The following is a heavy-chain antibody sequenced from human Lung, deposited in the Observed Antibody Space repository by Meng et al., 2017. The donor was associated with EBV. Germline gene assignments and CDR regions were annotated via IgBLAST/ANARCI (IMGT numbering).Heavy chain of an antibody. J-gene: IGHJ4*02. D-gene: IGHD1-26*01. CDR2: INTNTGNP. CDR1: GYTFTSYY. Sequence: QSGAWVKKPGTSMTFSCTAAGYTFTSYYIHWVRQAPGQGLEWMGWINTNTGNPTYAQRFTGRFVFSLDTSVSTAYLQISSLKAEDTAVYYCARGVVGATSGDYWGQGTLVTVSS. V-gene: IGHV7-4-1*02. CDR3: ARGVVGATSGDY.